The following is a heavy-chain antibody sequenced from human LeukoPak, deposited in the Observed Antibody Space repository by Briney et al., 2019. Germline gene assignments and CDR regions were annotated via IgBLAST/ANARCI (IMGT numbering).Heavy chain of an antibody. Sequence: EPGGSLRLSCAVSGFTFSDYYISWIRQAPGKGLEWVSYISSSSSYTNYADSVKGRFTISRDNAKNSLYLQMNSLRAEDTAVYYCARVVDYYFDYWGQGTLVTVPS. CDR2: ISSSSSYT. CDR3: ARVVDYYFDY. D-gene: IGHD3-9*01. J-gene: IGHJ4*02. V-gene: IGHV3-11*06. CDR1: GFTFSDYY.